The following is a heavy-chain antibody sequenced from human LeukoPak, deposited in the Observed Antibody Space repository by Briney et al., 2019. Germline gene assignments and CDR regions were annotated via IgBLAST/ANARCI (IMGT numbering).Heavy chain of an antibody. CDR1: GYTFTSYA. CDR3: ARGRFVATISHLLNWFDP. J-gene: IGHJ5*02. Sequence: ASVKVSCKASGYTFTSYAMHWVRQAPGQRLEWMGWINAGNGNTKYSQKFQGRVTITRDTSASTAYMELSSLRSEDTAVSYCARGRFVATISHLLNWFDPWGQGTLVTVSS. D-gene: IGHD3-10*01. CDR2: INAGNGNT. V-gene: IGHV1-3*01.